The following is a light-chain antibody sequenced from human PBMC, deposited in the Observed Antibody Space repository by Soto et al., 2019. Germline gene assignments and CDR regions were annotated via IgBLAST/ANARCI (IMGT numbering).Light chain of an antibody. CDR3: QSYDSILSGLL. CDR1: SSNIGAGYD. J-gene: IGLJ1*01. Sequence: QAVVTQPPSVSGAPGQRVTISCTGSSSNIGAGYDVHWYQQLPGTAPKLLIYGNSNRPSGVPDRFSGSKSGTSASLAITGLQAEDEADYYCQSYDSILSGLLFGTGTK. CDR2: GNS. V-gene: IGLV1-40*01.